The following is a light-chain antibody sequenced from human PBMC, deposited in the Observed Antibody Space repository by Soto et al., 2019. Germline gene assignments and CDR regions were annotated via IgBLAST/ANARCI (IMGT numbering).Light chain of an antibody. CDR3: SSYTSSSTDV. V-gene: IGLV2-14*01. CDR1: SSDVGGYDY. Sequence: QSVLTQPASVSGSPGQSITISCTGTSSDVGGYDYVSWYQQHPGKAPQLMIDEVNNRPSGVSNRFSGSKSGNTASLTISGLQAEDEADYYCSSYTSSSTDVFGTGTKLTVL. J-gene: IGLJ1*01. CDR2: EVN.